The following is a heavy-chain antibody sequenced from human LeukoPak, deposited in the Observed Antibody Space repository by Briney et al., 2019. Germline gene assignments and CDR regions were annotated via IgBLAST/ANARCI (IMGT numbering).Heavy chain of an antibody. D-gene: IGHD4-23*01. Sequence: GGSLRHSCAASGFTFSTYWMHWVRQAPGKGLVWVSRINSDGNSINYADSVKGRFTISRDNAKNTLYLQMNSLTAEDTAVYFCARGNSVDCWGQGTLVTVSS. J-gene: IGHJ4*02. CDR1: GFTFSTYW. CDR3: ARGNSVDC. V-gene: IGHV3-74*01. CDR2: INSDGNSI.